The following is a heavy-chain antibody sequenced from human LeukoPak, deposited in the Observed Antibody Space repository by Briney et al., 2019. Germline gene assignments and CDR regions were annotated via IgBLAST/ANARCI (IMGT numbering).Heavy chain of an antibody. V-gene: IGHV4-59*08. J-gene: IGHJ4*02. Sequence: PSETLSLTCTVSGGSISSYYWSWIRQPPGKGLEWIGYIYYSGSTNYNPSLKSRVTISVDTSKNQFSLKLSSVTAADTAVYYCARSEPHDSSGYYLDYWGQGTLVTVSS. CDR1: GGSISSYY. D-gene: IGHD3-22*01. CDR2: IYYSGST. CDR3: ARSEPHDSSGYYLDY.